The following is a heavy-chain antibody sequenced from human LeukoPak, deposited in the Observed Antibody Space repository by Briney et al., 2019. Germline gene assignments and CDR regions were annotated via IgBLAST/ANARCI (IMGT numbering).Heavy chain of an antibody. CDR3: ARSEIGYSYGYYYYYYMDV. CDR2: IYYSGST. Sequence: NPSETLSLTCTVSGGSIGSYYWSWIRQPPGKGLEWIGYIYYSGSTNYNPSLKSRVTISVDTSKNQFSLKLSSVTAADTAVYYCARSEIGYSYGYYYYYYMDVWGKGTTVTISS. CDR1: GGSIGSYY. D-gene: IGHD5-18*01. V-gene: IGHV4-59*01. J-gene: IGHJ6*03.